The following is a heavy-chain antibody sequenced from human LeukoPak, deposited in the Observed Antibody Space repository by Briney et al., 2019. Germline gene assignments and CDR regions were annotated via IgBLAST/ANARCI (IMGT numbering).Heavy chain of an antibody. CDR3: TTYLTT. D-gene: IGHD4/OR15-4a*01. V-gene: IGHV3-15*01. CDR1: GFPFNNAW. Sequence: GGSLRLSCAVSGFPFNNAWMGWARQAPGKGLEWVGRITSKTDGGATDYAAPVKGRFTISRDDSKNTLYLQMNSLKTEDTALYYCTTYLTTRGQGTLVTVSS. CDR2: ITSKTDGGAT. J-gene: IGHJ4*02.